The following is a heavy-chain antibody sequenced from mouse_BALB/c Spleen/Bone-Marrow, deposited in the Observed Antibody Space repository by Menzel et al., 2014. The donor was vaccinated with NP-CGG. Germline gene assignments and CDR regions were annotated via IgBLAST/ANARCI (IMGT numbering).Heavy chain of an antibody. D-gene: IGHD1-2*01. V-gene: IGHV3-8*02. CDR1: GDSITSGY. CDR2: ISYSGNT. J-gene: IGHJ2*01. CDR3: TRDYYGP. Sequence: EVQVVESGPSLVKPSQTLSLTCSVTGDSITSGYWNWIRKFPGNKLEYMGYISYSGNTHYNPSLISRISITRDTSKNQYYLQLNSVTTEDTATYYCTRDYYGPWGQGTTLTVSS.